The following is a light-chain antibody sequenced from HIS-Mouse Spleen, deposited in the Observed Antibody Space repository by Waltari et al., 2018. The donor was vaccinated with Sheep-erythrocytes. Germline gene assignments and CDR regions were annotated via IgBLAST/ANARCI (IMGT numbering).Light chain of an antibody. CDR2: DNN. V-gene: IGLV1-51*01. J-gene: IGLJ3*02. Sequence: QSVLTQPPSVSAAPGQKVTIPCPGSSSNMGNNYVSWSQQLPGTAPKLLIYDNNKRPSGIPDRFSGSKSGTSATLGITGLQTGDEADYYCGTWDSSLSAGRVFGGGTKLTVL. CDR3: GTWDSSLSAGRV. CDR1: SSNMGNNY.